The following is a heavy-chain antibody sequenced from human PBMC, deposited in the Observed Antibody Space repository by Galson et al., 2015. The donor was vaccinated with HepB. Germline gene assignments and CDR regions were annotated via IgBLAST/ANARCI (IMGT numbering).Heavy chain of an antibody. V-gene: IGHV3-11*03. CDR2: ISSSSSYT. Sequence: SLRLSCAASGFTFSDYYMSWIRQAPGKGLEWVSYISSSSSYTNYADSVKGRFTISRDNAKNSLYLQMNSLRAEDTAVYYCASTAQEDAFDIWGQGTMVTVSS. CDR1: GFTFSDYY. CDR3: ASTAQEDAFDI. J-gene: IGHJ3*02.